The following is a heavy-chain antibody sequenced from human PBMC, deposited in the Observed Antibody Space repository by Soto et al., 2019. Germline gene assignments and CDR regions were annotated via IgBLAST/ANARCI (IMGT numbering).Heavy chain of an antibody. CDR3: ARGCSGGSCYYNWFDP. Sequence: SETLSLTCTVSGGSISSYYWSWIRQPPGKGLEWIGYIYYSGSTNYNPSLKSRVTISVDTSKNQFSLKLSSVTAADTAVYYCARGCSGGSCYYNWFDPWGQGTLVTVSS. D-gene: IGHD2-15*01. CDR1: GGSISSYY. J-gene: IGHJ5*02. CDR2: IYYSGST. V-gene: IGHV4-59*01.